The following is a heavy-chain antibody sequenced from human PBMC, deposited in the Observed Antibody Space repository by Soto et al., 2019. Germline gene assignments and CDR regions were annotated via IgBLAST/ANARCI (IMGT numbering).Heavy chain of an antibody. CDR3: ARDRVAGIVVVPASAWFDP. CDR1: GGSISSGGYY. V-gene: IGHV4-31*03. D-gene: IGHD2-2*01. CDR2: IYYSGST. Sequence: QVQLQESGPGLVKPSQTLSLTCTVSGGSISSGGYYWSWIRQHPGKGLEGIGYIYYSGSTYYNPSLKSRVTISVDTSKNQFSLKLSSVTAADTAVYYCARDRVAGIVVVPASAWFDPWGQGTLVTVSS. J-gene: IGHJ5*02.